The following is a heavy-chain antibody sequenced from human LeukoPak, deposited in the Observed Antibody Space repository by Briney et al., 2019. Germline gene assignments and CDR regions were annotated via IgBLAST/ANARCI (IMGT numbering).Heavy chain of an antibody. CDR3: AKVDYGDYEAFDY. V-gene: IGHV3-23*01. Sequence: GGSLRLSCAASGFTFNAYSMTWVRQAPGKGLEWVSGIGGSGSTSYYADSVRGRFTISRDNSKNTLYLQMNSLRAEDTAVYYCAKVDYGDYEAFDYWGQGTLVTVSS. D-gene: IGHD4-17*01. CDR1: GFTFNAYS. J-gene: IGHJ4*02. CDR2: IGGSGSTS.